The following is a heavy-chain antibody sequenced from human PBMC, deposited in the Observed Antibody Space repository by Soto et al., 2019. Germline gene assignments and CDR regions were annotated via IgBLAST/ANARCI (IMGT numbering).Heavy chain of an antibody. V-gene: IGHV3-21*01. CDR2: ISSSSSCI. CDR3: ARDDKLGYCSGGSCYSEVY. CDR1: GFTFSSYS. Sequence: GGSLRLSCAASGFTFSSYSMNWVRQAPGKGLEWVSSISSSSSCIYYADSVKGRFTISRDNATNSLYLQMNSLRAEDTAVYYCARDDKLGYCSGGSCYSEVYWGQGTLVTVS. J-gene: IGHJ4*02. D-gene: IGHD2-15*01.